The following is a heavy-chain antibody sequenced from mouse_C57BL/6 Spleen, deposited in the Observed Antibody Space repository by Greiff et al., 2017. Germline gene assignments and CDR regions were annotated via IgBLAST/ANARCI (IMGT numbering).Heavy chain of an antibody. J-gene: IGHJ2*01. CDR1: GYTFTSYW. CDR3: ARLGLDCYDSSCYFDY. D-gene: IGHD1-1*01. Sequence: QVQLQQPGAELVRPGSSVKLSCKASGYTFTSYWMHWVKQRPIQGLEWIGNIDPSDSETHYNQKFKDKATLTVDKSSSTAYMQLSSLTSEDSAVYDCARLGLDCYDSSCYFDYWGQGTTLTVSA. CDR2: IDPSDSET. V-gene: IGHV1-52*01.